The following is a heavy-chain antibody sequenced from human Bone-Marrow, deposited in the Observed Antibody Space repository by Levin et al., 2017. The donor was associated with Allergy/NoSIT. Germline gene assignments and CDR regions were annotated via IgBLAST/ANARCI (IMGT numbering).Heavy chain of an antibody. V-gene: IGHV2-5*01. CDR1: GFSLTTSGVG. CDR2: IYWNDFR. J-gene: IGHJ4*02. CDR3: AQSTLERGIPHFDY. D-gene: IGHD1-1*01. Sequence: SGPTLVKPTQTLTLTCTFSGFSLTTSGVGVGWIRQPPGKALEWLALIYWNDFRRYSPSLRSRLTITKDTSTNQGVLTMTNMDPVDNAKYYCAQSTLERGIPHFDYWGQGTLITVSS.